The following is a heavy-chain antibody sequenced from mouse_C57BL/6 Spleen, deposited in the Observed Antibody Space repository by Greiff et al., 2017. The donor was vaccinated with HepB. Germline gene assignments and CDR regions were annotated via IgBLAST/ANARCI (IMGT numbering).Heavy chain of an antibody. Sequence: EVQGVESGGGLVKPGGSLKLSCAASGFTFSSYAMSWVRQTPEKRLEWVATISAGGSYTYYPDNVKGRFTISRDNAKNNLYLQMSHLKSEDTAMYYCARDPDSNGAAWFAYWGQGTLVTVSA. D-gene: IGHD2-5*01. CDR1: GFTFSSYA. CDR2: ISAGGSYT. CDR3: ARDPDSNGAAWFAY. V-gene: IGHV5-4*01. J-gene: IGHJ3*01.